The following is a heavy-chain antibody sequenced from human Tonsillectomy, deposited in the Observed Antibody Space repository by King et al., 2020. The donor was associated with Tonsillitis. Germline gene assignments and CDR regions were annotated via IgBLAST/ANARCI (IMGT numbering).Heavy chain of an antibody. Sequence: VTLKESGPALVKPTQTLTLTCTFSGFSLTTSGMRVSWIRQPPGKALEWLARIDWDDDKFYRPSQKTRLTISKDTSKNQVVLTMTNMDPVDTATYYCARDVDNDAFDFWGQGTMVTVSS. J-gene: IGHJ3*01. V-gene: IGHV2-70*04. CDR3: ARDVDNDAFDF. D-gene: IGHD5-12*01. CDR1: GFSLTTSGMR. CDR2: IDWDDDK.